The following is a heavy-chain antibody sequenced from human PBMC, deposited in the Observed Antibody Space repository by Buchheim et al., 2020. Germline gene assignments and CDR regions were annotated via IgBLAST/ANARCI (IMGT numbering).Heavy chain of an antibody. D-gene: IGHD6-19*01. CDR1: GGSISSSSYY. Sequence: QLQLQESGPGLVKPSETLSLTCTVSGGSISSSSYYWGWIRQPPGKGLEWIGSIYYSGSTCYNPSLKSRVTISVDTSKNQFSLKLSSVTAADTAVYYCARHLSGIAVAGSGWFDPWGQGTL. CDR2: IYYSGST. J-gene: IGHJ5*02. V-gene: IGHV4-39*01. CDR3: ARHLSGIAVAGSGWFDP.